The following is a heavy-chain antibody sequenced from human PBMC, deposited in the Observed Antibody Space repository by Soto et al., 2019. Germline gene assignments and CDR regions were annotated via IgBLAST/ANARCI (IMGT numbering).Heavy chain of an antibody. J-gene: IGHJ6*02. D-gene: IGHD6-13*01. Sequence: GASVKVSCKASGYTFTSYGISWVRQAPGQGLEWMGWISAYNGNTNYAQKLQGRVTMTTDTSTSTAYTELRSLRSDDTAVYYCARDERAGYSSSWYHTSYCYYGMDVWGQWTTVTVSS. CDR2: ISAYNGNT. V-gene: IGHV1-18*04. CDR1: GYTFTSYG. CDR3: ARDERAGYSSSWYHTSYCYYGMDV.